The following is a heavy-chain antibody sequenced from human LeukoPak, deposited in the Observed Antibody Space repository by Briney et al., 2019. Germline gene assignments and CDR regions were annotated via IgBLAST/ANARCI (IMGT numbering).Heavy chain of an antibody. CDR2: IYYSGST. V-gene: IGHV4-39*07. CDR3: ARGSVTSRDMDV. CDR1: GGSISSSSYY. Sequence: SETLSLTCTVSGGSISSSSYYWGWIRQPPGTGLEWIGSIYYSGSTYYNPSLKSRVTISVDTSKNQFSLKLSSVTAADTAVYYCARGSVTSRDMDVWGKGTTVTVSS. D-gene: IGHD4-11*01. J-gene: IGHJ6*03.